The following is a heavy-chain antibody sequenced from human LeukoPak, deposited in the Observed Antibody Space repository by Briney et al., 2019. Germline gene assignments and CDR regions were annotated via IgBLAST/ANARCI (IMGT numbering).Heavy chain of an antibody. CDR2: IDDSGST. D-gene: IGHD3-22*01. J-gene: IGHJ3*02. CDR1: GGSISSGGYY. CDR3: ARARYYDSSDAFDI. Sequence: PSETLSLTCTVSGGSISSGGYYWSWIRQHPGKGLEWIGYIDDSGSTYYNPFLKSRVTISVDTSKNQFSLNLSSVTAADTAVYYCARARYYDSSDAFDIWGQGTMVTVSS. V-gene: IGHV4-31*03.